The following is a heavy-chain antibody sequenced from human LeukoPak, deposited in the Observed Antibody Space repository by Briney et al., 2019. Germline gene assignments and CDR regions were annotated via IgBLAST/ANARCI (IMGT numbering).Heavy chain of an antibody. CDR3: ARVNPTSSGFYTF. V-gene: IGHV3-23*01. J-gene: IGHJ4*02. CDR2: IIDSGGAT. D-gene: IGHD3-22*01. CDR1: GFTFSTYA. Sequence: PGGSLRLSCAASGFTFSTYAMSWVRQAPRRGLEWVSSIIDSGGATYYADSVKGRFTISRDNSKNTLYLQMNSLRAEDTAVYYCARVNPTSSGFYTFWGQGTLVTVSS.